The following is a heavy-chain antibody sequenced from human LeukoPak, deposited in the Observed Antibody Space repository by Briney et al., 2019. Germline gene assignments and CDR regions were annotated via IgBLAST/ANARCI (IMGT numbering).Heavy chain of an antibody. CDR2: FYYSGST. V-gene: IGHV4-39*02. Sequence: KPSETLSLTCTVSGGSISSTSYYWGWIRQPPGKGLEWIGTFYYSGSTYYNPSLKSRVTISVDTSKNQFSLKLSSVTAADTAVYYCARERGITMVRGVKGAPGYGMDVWGQGTTVTVSS. J-gene: IGHJ6*02. D-gene: IGHD3-10*01. CDR3: ARERGITMVRGVKGAPGYGMDV. CDR1: GGSISSTSYY.